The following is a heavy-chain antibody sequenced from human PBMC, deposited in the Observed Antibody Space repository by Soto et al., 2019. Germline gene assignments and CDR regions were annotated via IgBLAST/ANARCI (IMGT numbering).Heavy chain of an antibody. D-gene: IGHD1-26*01. CDR1: GFTFRFA. J-gene: IGHJ4*02. CDR3: AKSIGQWAYYFDY. CDR2: ISGDGERT. V-gene: IGHV3-23*01. Sequence: EVQVLESGGGLVQPGGSLRLSCVASGFTFRFAMTWVRQAPGKGLEWVSTISGDGERTYYADSVKGRFTISRDNSKNTLYLQMNSLRAEDTAVYYCAKSIGQWAYYFDYWGEGTLVTVSS.